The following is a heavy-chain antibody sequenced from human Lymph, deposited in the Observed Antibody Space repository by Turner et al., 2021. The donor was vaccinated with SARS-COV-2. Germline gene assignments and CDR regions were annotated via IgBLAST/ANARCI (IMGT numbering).Heavy chain of an antibody. J-gene: IGHJ4*02. D-gene: IGHD2-21*01. Sequence: QLQLQESGPGLVKPSETLSLTCTVSGGSISSSSHYWGWIRQPPGRGLEWIGPIYYSGSNYYTPSLKSRVTISVDTSKNQFSLKLSSVTAADTAVYYCARLIRRAEYYFDYWGQGTLVTVSS. CDR3: ARLIRRAEYYFDY. CDR2: IYYSGSN. CDR1: GGSISSSSHY. V-gene: IGHV4-39*01.